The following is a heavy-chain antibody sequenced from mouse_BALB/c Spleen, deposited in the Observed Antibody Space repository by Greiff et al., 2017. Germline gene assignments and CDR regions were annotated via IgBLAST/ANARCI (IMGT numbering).Heavy chain of an antibody. J-gene: IGHJ4*01. CDR3: TRGGYYRYDALYYAMDY. Sequence: EVQLQQSGTVLARPGASVKMSCKASGYTFTSYWMDWVKQRPGQGLEWIGAIYPGNSDTSYNQKFKGKAKLTAVTSTSTAYMELSSLTNEDSAVYYCTRGGYYRYDALYYAMDYWGQGTSVTVSS. CDR2: IYPGNSDT. V-gene: IGHV1-5*01. CDR1: GYTFTSYW. D-gene: IGHD2-14*01.